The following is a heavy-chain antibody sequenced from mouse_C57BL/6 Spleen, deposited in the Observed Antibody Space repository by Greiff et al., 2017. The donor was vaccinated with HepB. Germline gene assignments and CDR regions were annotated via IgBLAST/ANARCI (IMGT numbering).Heavy chain of an antibody. V-gene: IGHV14-1*01. J-gene: IGHJ4*01. CDR1: GFNIKDYY. Sequence: EVKLQESGAELVRPGASVKLSCTASGFNIKDYYMHWVKQRPEQGLEWIGRIDPEDGDTEYAPKFQGKATMTADTSSNTAYLQLSSLTSEDTAVYYCTTYGSSAPYAMDYWGQGTSVTVSS. CDR2: IDPEDGDT. D-gene: IGHD1-1*01. CDR3: TTYGSSAPYAMDY.